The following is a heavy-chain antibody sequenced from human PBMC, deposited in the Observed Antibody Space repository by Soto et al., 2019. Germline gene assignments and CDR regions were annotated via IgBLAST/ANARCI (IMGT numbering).Heavy chain of an antibody. CDR1: GDSISSGGYS. D-gene: IGHD3-22*01. CDR3: ARDNRSGYYFAY. J-gene: IGHJ4*02. V-gene: IGHV4-30-2*01. Sequence: SETLSLTCDVSGDSISSGGYSWNWIRQPPGKGLEWIGNIYQSGTTDYNPSLKSRVTISVDRSKNQFSLKLSSVTAADTAVYYCARDNRSGYYFAYWVQGTLVTVSS. CDR2: IYQSGTT.